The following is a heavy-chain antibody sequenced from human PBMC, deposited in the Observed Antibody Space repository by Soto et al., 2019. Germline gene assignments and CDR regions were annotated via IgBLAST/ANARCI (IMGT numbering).Heavy chain of an antibody. J-gene: IGHJ5*02. CDR3: AGMPYTSGLRFDP. CDR2: IYQSGVT. CDR1: GGSMRSEGYY. D-gene: IGHD6-19*01. V-gene: IGHV4-30-4*01. Sequence: PSETLSPTCSVSGGSMRSEGYYWSWIRQHPGKALQWIGFIYQSGVTSYNPSLASRVSISLDRSNNQCSLKLKSVTAADTAVYFCAGMPYTSGLRFDPWGPGTLVTVSS.